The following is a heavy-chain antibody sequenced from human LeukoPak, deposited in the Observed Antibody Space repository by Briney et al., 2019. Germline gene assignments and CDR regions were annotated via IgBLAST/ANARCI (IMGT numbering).Heavy chain of an antibody. J-gene: IGHJ6*02. CDR1: GGSFSGYY. Sequence: PSETLSLTCAVYGGSFSGYYWSWIRQPPGKGLEWIGEINHSGSTNYNPSLKSRVTISVDTSKNQFSLKLSSVTAADTAVYYCARGRGSGWKNYYYYGMDVWGQGTTVTVSS. V-gene: IGHV4-34*01. CDR3: ARGRGSGWKNYYYYGMDV. CDR2: INHSGST. D-gene: IGHD6-19*01.